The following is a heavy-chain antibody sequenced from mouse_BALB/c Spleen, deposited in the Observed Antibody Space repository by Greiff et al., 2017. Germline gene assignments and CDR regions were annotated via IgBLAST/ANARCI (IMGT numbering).Heavy chain of an antibody. D-gene: IGHD2-10*02. CDR2: ISNGGGST. J-gene: IGHJ4*01. CDR3: ARREYGNPNYYAMDY. V-gene: IGHV5-12-2*01. Sequence: MLVESGGGLVQPGGSLKLSCAASGFTFSSYTMSWVRQTPEKRLEWVAYISNGGGSTYYPDTVKGRFTISRDNAKNTLYLQMSSLKSEDTAMYYCARREYGNPNYYAMDYWGQGTSVTVSS. CDR1: GFTFSSYT.